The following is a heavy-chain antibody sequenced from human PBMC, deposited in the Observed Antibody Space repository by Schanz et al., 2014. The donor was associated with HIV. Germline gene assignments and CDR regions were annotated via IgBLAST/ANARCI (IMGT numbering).Heavy chain of an antibody. J-gene: IGHJ3*01. V-gene: IGHV1-8*01. D-gene: IGHD2-21*01. Sequence: QVRLAQSGAEVKRPGALVTVSCSAVGSTFPDIDINWVRRAAGQGLEWMAWINPKSGNTGYAQRFQGRVTVTMSTSKRTIYMELSGLTSEDTAVYYCASAGLWYKAGDYYGSAFDVWGRGTAVTVSS. CDR2: INPKSGNT. CDR3: ASAGLWYKAGDYYGSAFDV. CDR1: GSTFPDID.